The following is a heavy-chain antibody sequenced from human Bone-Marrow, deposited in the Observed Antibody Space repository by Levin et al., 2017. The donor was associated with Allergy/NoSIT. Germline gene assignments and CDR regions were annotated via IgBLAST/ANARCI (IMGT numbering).Heavy chain of an antibody. D-gene: IGHD1-26*01. CDR1: GFTFSSYS. CDR3: ARVPTVGGSFPY. J-gene: IGHJ4*02. V-gene: IGHV3-21*01. CDR2: ISSSSSYI. Sequence: GGSLRLSCAASGFTFSSYSMNWVRQAPGKGLEWVSSISSSSSYIYYADSVKGRFTISRDNAKNSLYLQMNSLRAEDTAVYYCARVPTVGGSFPYWGQGTLVTVSS.